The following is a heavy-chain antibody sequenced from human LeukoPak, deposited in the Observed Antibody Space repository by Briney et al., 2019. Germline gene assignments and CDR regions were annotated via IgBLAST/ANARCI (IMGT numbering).Heavy chain of an antibody. CDR2: IYHTETT. CDR1: GGSITTSNW. Sequence: SGTLSLTCAVSGGSITTSNWWTWVRQPPGKGLEWIGEIYHTETTNYNPSLKSRVTISIDKSKNQFSLNLTSVTAADTAVYYCARNGPTAAGAFDIWGQGTMVTVSS. D-gene: IGHD6-13*01. J-gene: IGHJ3*02. V-gene: IGHV4-4*02. CDR3: ARNGPTAAGAFDI.